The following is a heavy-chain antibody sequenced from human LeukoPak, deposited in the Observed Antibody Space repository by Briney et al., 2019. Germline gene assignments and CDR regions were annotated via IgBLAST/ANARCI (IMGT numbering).Heavy chain of an antibody. V-gene: IGHV4-39*07. D-gene: IGHD3-3*01. J-gene: IGHJ4*02. CDR1: GGSISSNTYY. Sequence: SETLSLTCTVSGGSISSNTYYWGWIRQPPGKGLEWIGSIYYSGSTYYNPSLKSRVTISVDTSKNQFSLKLSSVTAADTAVYYCARDGRFWSGYLDFRGQGTLVTVSS. CDR3: ARDGRFWSGYLDF. CDR2: IYYSGST.